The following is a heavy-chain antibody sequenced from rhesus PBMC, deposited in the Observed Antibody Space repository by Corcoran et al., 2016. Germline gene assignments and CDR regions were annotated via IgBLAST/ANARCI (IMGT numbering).Heavy chain of an antibody. CDR1: GGSIRSRYYY. CDR3: ARGGSGSLVDS. J-gene: IGHJ4*01. Sequence: QVQLQESCPGLVKPSETLSLTCSVSGGSIRSRYYYWSWLRQAPGKGLEWIGYISDRGSNRHNTARKRRVTRSRDKSKTQCSPKLRDATAADTAVYYWARGGSGSLVDSGGQGVLVTVSS. CDR2: ISDRGSN. D-gene: IGHD1-44*02. V-gene: IGHV4-122*02.